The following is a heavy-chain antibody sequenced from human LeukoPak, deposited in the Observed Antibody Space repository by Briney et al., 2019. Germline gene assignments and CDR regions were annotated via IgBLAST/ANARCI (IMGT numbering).Heavy chain of an antibody. J-gene: IGHJ4*02. CDR1: GFTFSSYW. V-gene: IGHV3-7*01. D-gene: IGHD3-10*01. CDR3: ARDRGPNTFDH. CDR2: IKQDGSEK. Sequence: GGSLRLSCAASGFTFSSYWMSWVRQAPGKGLEWVASIKQDGSEKYYVDSVNGRFTISRDNAKNSLYLQMNSLRVEDTGVYYCARDRGPNTFDHWGQGTLVTVSS.